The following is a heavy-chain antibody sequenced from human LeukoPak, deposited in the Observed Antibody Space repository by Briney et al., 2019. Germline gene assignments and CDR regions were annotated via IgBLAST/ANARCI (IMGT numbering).Heavy chain of an antibody. D-gene: IGHD3-9*01. Sequence: SETLSLTCTVSGGSISSYYWSWIRQPPGKGLEWIGYIYYSGSTNYNPSLKSRVTISVDTSKNQFSLKLSSVTAADTAVYYCARESGGVLRYFDWLAEYYYYYMDVWGKGTTVTVSS. J-gene: IGHJ6*03. V-gene: IGHV4-59*08. CDR3: ARESGGVLRYFDWLAEYYYYYMDV. CDR2: IYYSGST. CDR1: GGSISSYY.